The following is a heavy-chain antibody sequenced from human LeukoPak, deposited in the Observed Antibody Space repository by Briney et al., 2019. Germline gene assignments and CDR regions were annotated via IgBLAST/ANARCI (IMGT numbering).Heavy chain of an antibody. CDR2: IYSGGST. Sequence: GGSLRLSCAASGFTVSSNYMSWVRQAPGKGLEWVSVIYSGGSTYYAGSVKGRFTISRDNSKNTLYLQMNSLRAEDTAVYYCAIKRKTDYYYYGMDVWGQGTTVTVSS. CDR3: AIKRKTDYYYYGMDV. J-gene: IGHJ6*02. CDR1: GFTVSSNY. D-gene: IGHD1-1*01. V-gene: IGHV3-53*01.